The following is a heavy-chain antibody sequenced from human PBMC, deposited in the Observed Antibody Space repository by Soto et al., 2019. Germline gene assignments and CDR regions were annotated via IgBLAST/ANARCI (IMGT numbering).Heavy chain of an antibody. Sequence: QVQLVKSGAEVKKPGSSVKVSCKDSGGTFSTYSMFWVRQAPGQGLEWMGRIIPMLGIRNYAQRFRDRVTITADKSTATAHMELSSLRSEDTALYYCTIGSWSGEVFDIWGQGTMVTVSS. J-gene: IGHJ3*02. V-gene: IGHV1-69*02. D-gene: IGHD2-21*01. CDR1: GGTFSTYS. CDR2: IIPMLGIR. CDR3: TIGSWSGEVFDI.